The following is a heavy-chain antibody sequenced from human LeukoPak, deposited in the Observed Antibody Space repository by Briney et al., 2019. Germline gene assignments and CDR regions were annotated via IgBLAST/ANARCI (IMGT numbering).Heavy chain of an antibody. V-gene: IGHV3-23*01. CDR1: GFTFSSYA. CDR3: AKGPGSTGGFDY. Sequence: GGSLRLFCAASGFTFSSYAMSWVRQAPGKGLEWVSAISGSGGSTYYADSVKGRFTISRDNSKNTLYLQMNSLRAEDTAVYYCAKGPGSTGGFDYWGQGTLVTVSS. CDR2: ISGSGGST. J-gene: IGHJ4*02. D-gene: IGHD3-16*01.